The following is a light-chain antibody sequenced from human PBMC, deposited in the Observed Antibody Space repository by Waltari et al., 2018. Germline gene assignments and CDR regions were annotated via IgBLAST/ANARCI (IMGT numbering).Light chain of an antibody. V-gene: IGKV4-1*01. Sequence: DIVMTQSTDSLAVSLGERATIHCTSSRRVFYSPNNKNYLSWYQQKPGQPPKLLIYWASTRESGVPDRFSGSGSGTDFTLTIDSLQAEDVALYYCQQYYGSPFTFGGGTKVEIK. CDR3: QQYYGSPFT. CDR1: RRVFYSPNNKNY. J-gene: IGKJ4*01. CDR2: WAS.